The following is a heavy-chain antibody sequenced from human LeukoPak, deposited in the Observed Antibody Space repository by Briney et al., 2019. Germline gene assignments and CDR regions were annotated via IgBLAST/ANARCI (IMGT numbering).Heavy chain of an antibody. Sequence: ASETLSLTCSVSGGSISGYYWTWIRQPAGKGLEWIGRVYTSGSTHYNPSLKTRLTMSVDTSKNQFSLKLSSVTAADTALYYCARLITGTTTAFDIWGQGTMVTVSS. CDR1: GGSISGYY. V-gene: IGHV4-4*07. J-gene: IGHJ3*02. CDR3: ARLITGTTTAFDI. CDR2: VYTSGST. D-gene: IGHD1-7*01.